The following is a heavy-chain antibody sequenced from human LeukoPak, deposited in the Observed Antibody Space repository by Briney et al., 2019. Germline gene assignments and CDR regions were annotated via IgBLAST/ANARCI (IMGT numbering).Heavy chain of an antibody. CDR2: INPNNGGT. CDR3: VREYYSAEGLIDP. J-gene: IGHJ5*02. D-gene: IGHD3-10*01. V-gene: IGHV1-2*02. CDR1: GYTVTVYY. Sequence: ASVTVSFMASGYTVTVYYIHWVRQAPGQGREWMGWINPNNGGTNYAQKFQGRVSMTRDTSINIAYMELTRLSSDDTAIYYCVREYYSAEGLIDPWGQGTLVTVSS.